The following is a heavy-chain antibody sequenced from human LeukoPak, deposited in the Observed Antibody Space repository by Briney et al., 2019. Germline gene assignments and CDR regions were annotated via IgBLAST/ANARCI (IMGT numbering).Heavy chain of an antibody. CDR3: ARHLSQGDGTKRGFYY. CDR2: ISYSGST. D-gene: IGHD5-24*01. J-gene: IGHJ4*02. Sequence: SGTLSLTCTVSGGSISSRPYDWGWIRQPPGKGLEYIGSISYSGSTYYNPSLRSRVTISVDTSSNQFSLKLSSATAADTAVYYCARHLSQGDGTKRGFYYWGQGTLVTVSS. V-gene: IGHV4-39*01. CDR1: GGSISSRPYD.